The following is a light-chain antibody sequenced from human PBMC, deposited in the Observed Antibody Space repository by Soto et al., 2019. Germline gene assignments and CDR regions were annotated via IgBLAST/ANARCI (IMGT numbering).Light chain of an antibody. V-gene: IGLV2-14*01. J-gene: IGLJ2*01. CDR3: SSYTSNFNLV. CDR1: SSDVGGYDY. Sequence: QSALTQPASVSGSPGQSITISCTGTSSDVGGYDYVSWYQQYPGKAPKLMIYDVSDRPSGVSNRFSGSKSDNTASLTISGLQAEDEADYYCSSYTSNFNLVFGGGTKLTVL. CDR2: DVS.